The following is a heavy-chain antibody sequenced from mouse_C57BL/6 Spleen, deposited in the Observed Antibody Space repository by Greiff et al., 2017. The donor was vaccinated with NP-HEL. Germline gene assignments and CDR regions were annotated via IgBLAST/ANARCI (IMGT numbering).Heavy chain of an antibody. J-gene: IGHJ2*01. D-gene: IGHD2-1*01. Sequence: EVKLVESGGGLVKPGGSLKLSCAASGFTFSSYTMSWVRQTPEKRLEWVATISGGGGNTYYPDSVKGRFTISRDNAKNTLYLQMSSLRSEDTALYYCARHATGNYWHYFDYGGQGTTLTVSS. CDR3: ARHATGNYWHYFDY. V-gene: IGHV5-9*01. CDR1: GFTFSSYT. CDR2: ISGGGGNT.